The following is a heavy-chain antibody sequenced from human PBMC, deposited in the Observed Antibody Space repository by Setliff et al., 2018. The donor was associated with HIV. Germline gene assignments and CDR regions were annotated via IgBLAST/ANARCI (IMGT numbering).Heavy chain of an antibody. Sequence: PSETLSLTCSVSGGSISSSSYYGGWIRQPPGKGLEWIGIIYYSGSTYYNPSLTSRVTISVDTAKKQFSLKLTSVTAADTAVSYCARHGGVSIQRRTGIDYWGQGTLVTVSS. CDR2: IYYSGST. J-gene: IGHJ4*02. CDR1: GGSISSSSYY. D-gene: IGHD5-18*01. V-gene: IGHV4-39*01. CDR3: ARHGGVSIQRRTGIDY.